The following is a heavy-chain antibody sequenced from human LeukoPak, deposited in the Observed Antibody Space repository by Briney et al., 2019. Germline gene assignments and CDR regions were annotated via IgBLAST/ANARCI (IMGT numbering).Heavy chain of an antibody. CDR3: ARRGTTYCTVDSCHPNWFDP. V-gene: IGHV3-11*03. Sequence: GGSLRLSCAASGFTFSDYYMTWIRQAPGRGLEWISYINGSSSDTKYADSVKGRFTISRDNAENSVYLLMNSLRAEDTAVYYCARRGTTYCTVDSCHPNWFDPWGQGTLVTVSS. D-gene: IGHD2-15*01. CDR1: GFTFSDYY. CDR2: INGSSSDT. J-gene: IGHJ5*02.